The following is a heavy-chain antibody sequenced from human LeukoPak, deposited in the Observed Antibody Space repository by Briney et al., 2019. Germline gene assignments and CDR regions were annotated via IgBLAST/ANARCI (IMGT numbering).Heavy chain of an antibody. CDR3: ARSYSNHLFGMDV. Sequence: GGSLRLSCAASLSTLSTYWMTWFRQTPGGGLEWVASLKQDGSDKYYVDSVKGRFTISRGNAGNSLYLQMNSLRAEDTAVYYCARSYSNHLFGMDVWGQGTAVTVSS. CDR1: LSTLSTYW. V-gene: IGHV3-7*05. J-gene: IGHJ6*02. D-gene: IGHD4-11*01. CDR2: LKQDGSDK.